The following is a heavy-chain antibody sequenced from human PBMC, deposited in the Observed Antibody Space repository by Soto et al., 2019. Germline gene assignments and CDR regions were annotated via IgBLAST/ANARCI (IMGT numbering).Heavy chain of an antibody. CDR3: TAAGHYYYYGMDV. CDR1: GFTFSNAW. J-gene: IGHJ6*02. V-gene: IGHV3-15*01. CDR2: IKSKADGGTT. Sequence: GGSLRLSCAASGFTFSNAWMSWVRQAPGKGLEWVGRIKSKADGGTTDYAAPVKGRFTISRDDSKNTLYLQMNSLRTEDTAVYYCTAAGHYYYYGMDVWGQGTTVTVSS.